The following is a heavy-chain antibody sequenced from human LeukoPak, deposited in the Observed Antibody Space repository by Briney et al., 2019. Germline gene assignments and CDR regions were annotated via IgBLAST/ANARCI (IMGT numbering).Heavy chain of an antibody. D-gene: IGHD3-10*01. CDR1: GGTFSSYA. CDR3: ARGDYYGSGSYPPPY. CDR2: IIPIFGTA. Sequence: SVKVSCKASGGTFSSYAISWVRQAPGQGLEWMGGIIPIFGTANYAQKFQGRVTITADESTSTDYMELSSLRSEDTAVYYCARGDYYGSGSYPPPYWGQGTLVTVSS. V-gene: IGHV1-69*13. J-gene: IGHJ4*02.